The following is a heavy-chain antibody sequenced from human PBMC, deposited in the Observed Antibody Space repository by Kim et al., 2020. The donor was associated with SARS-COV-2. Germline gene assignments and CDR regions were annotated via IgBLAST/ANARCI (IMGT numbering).Heavy chain of an antibody. CDR2: IIRNGRST. CDR3: ARGYLSGPFDW. CDR1: GFTFDDYG. J-gene: IGHJ4*02. D-gene: IGHD6-19*01. V-gene: IGHV3-20*04. Sequence: GGSLRLSCAASGFTFDDYGMSWVRQVPGKGLEWVSGIIRNGRSTGYGDSVKGRFTISRDNAKNSLHLQMNSLGAEDTALYYCARGYLSGPFDWWGQGTLVTVSS.